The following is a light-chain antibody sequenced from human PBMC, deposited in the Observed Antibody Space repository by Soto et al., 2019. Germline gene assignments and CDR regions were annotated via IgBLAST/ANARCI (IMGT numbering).Light chain of an antibody. CDR2: GAS. Sequence: EIVMTQSPATLSVSPGERATLSCRASPSVSSNLAWYQKKPGTAPRLLIYGASTRATGIPAMFIGIGSVTEFTLTISSLQSEDFAVYYCQQYNNWLPLVTCDQGTKLEIK. V-gene: IGKV3-15*01. J-gene: IGKJ2*01. CDR3: QQYNNWLPLVT. CDR1: PSVSSN.